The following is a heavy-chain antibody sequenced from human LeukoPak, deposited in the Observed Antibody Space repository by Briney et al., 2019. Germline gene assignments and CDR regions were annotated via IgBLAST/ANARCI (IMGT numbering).Heavy chain of an antibody. Sequence: GGSLRLSCAASGFTVSDHYMTWVRQAPGKGLEWVSITYTGGSTYSADSVRDRSTVSRDSSKNTLYLEMNSLRAEDTAIYYCARSALLTADPFDYWGQGTLVTVSS. V-gene: IGHV3-66*01. J-gene: IGHJ4*02. CDR3: ARSALLTADPFDY. D-gene: IGHD2-2*01. CDR1: GFTVSDHY. CDR2: TYTGGST.